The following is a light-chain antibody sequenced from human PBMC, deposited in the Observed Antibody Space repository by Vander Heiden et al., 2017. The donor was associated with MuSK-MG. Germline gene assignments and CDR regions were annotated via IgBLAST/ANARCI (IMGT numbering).Light chain of an antibody. J-gene: IGKJ4*01. V-gene: IGKV1-5*03. CDR3: QQDNSYPLT. CDR1: QNIDNW. CDR2: RAS. Sequence: DIQMTQSPSTLATSVGDRVTITCRASQNIDNWLAWYQQKPGKAPKFLIYRASTLKSGVPSRFSGSGSGTDFTLTIDNLQPDDFATYYCQQDNSYPLTFGAGTKVEIK.